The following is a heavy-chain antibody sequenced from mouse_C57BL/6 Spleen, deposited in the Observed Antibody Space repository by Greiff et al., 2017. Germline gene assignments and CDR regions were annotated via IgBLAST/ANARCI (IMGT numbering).Heavy chain of an antibody. CDR3: AREDDYGECYCDD. V-gene: IGHV14-3*01. Sequence: EVQLQQSVAELVRPGASVKLSCTASGFNIKNTYMHWVKQRPEQGLEWIGRIDPADGNTKYAPKFQGKATITADTSSNTAYLQLSSLTSEDTAIXNGAREDDYGECYCDDWGKGTTLTVSS. CDR2: IDPADGNT. J-gene: IGHJ2*01. CDR1: GFNIKNTY. D-gene: IGHD2-4*01.